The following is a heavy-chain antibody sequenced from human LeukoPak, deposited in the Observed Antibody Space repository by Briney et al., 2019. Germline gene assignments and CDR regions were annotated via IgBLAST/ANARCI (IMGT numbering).Heavy chain of an antibody. CDR1: GFTFSSYE. CDR2: ISSSGSLI. Sequence: GGSLRLSCAASGFTFSSYEMNWVRQAPGKGLEWLSYISSSGSLIHYTDSVKGRFTISRDNAKNSLCLQMNSLRAEDTAVYYCARSRYTGYDSGLYFDYWGQGTLVTVSS. CDR3: ARSRYTGYDSGLYFDY. V-gene: IGHV3-48*03. D-gene: IGHD5-12*01. J-gene: IGHJ4*02.